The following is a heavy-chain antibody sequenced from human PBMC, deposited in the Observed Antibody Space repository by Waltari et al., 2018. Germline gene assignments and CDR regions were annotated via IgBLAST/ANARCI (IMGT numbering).Heavy chain of an antibody. Sequence: QVQLQQWGAGLLKPSETLSLTCAVYGGSFSGYYWSWIRQPPGKGLEWIGEINHRGITNYNPSLKSRVTISVDTSKNQFSLKLSSVTAADTAVYYCASCGNSAHWFDPWGQGTLVTVSS. CDR1: GGSFSGYY. J-gene: IGHJ5*02. CDR3: ASCGNSAHWFDP. CDR2: INHRGIT. V-gene: IGHV4-34*01. D-gene: IGHD2-21*02.